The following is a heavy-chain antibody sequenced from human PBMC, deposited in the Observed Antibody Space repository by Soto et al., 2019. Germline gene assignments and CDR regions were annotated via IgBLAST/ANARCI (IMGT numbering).Heavy chain of an antibody. Sequence: SVGSLRLSCAASGFTFSSYAMSWVRQAPGKGLEWVSAISGSGGSTYYADSVKGRFTISRDNSKNTLYLQMNSLRAEDTAVYYCAKGSGYDFWSGSPITPYYYGMDVWGQGTTVTVSS. CDR3: AKGSGYDFWSGSPITPYYYGMDV. J-gene: IGHJ6*02. D-gene: IGHD3-3*01. CDR2: ISGSGGST. CDR1: GFTFSSYA. V-gene: IGHV3-23*01.